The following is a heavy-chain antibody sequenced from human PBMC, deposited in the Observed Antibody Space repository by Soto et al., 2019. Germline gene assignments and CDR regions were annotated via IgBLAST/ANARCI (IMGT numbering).Heavy chain of an antibody. D-gene: IGHD3-10*01. Sequence: SETLSLTCSVSGGSMSEYFWSWIRQSPGKGLEWIGYIYYLGSTDYNPSLKSRVTISVDTSKRQFSLRLTSVTAADTAVYYCARDGYDGSGSPYPAYRGQATQVPVSS. V-gene: IGHV4-59*01. CDR3: ARDGYDGSGSPYPAY. CDR1: GGSMSEYF. J-gene: IGHJ4*02. CDR2: IYYLGST.